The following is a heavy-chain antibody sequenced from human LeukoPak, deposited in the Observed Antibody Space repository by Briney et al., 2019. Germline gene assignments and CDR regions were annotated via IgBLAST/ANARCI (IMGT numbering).Heavy chain of an antibody. J-gene: IGHJ4*02. CDR3: ARVMGSGWTGFDY. Sequence: PSETLSLTCAVSGASISSGGYSWSWIRQPPGKGLEWIGYIYYSGTTNYSPSLKSRVTISVDTSKNQFSLKLSSVTAADTAVYYCARVMGSGWTGFDYWGQGTLVTVSS. CDR1: GASISSGGYS. V-gene: IGHV4-61*08. CDR2: IYYSGTT. D-gene: IGHD6-19*01.